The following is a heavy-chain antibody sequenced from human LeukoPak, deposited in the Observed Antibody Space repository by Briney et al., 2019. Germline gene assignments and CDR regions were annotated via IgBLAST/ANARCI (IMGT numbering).Heavy chain of an antibody. J-gene: IGHJ4*02. CDR1: GYSISSGYY. Sequence: PSETLSLTCTVSGYSISSGYYWGWIRQPPGKGLEWIGSIYHSGSTYYNPSLKSRVTISVDTSKNQFSLKLSSVTAADTAVYYCARDRYQLLSFYFDYWGQGTLVTVSS. V-gene: IGHV4-38-2*02. CDR2: IYHSGST. CDR3: ARDRYQLLSFYFDY. D-gene: IGHD2-2*01.